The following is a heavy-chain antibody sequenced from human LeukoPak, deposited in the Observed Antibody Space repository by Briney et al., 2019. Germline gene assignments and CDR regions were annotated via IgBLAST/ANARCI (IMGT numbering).Heavy chain of an antibody. CDR3: ARGRRLLFLASDI. CDR2: IYSGGST. V-gene: IGHV3-53*01. D-gene: IGHD2-21*01. J-gene: IGHJ3*02. CDR1: GFTVSSNY. Sequence: PGGSLRLSCAASGFTVSSNYMSWVRQAPGKGLEWVSVIYSGGSTYYADSVKGRFTISRDNSKNTLYLQMNSLRAEDTAVYYCARGRRLLFLASDIWGQGTMVTVSS.